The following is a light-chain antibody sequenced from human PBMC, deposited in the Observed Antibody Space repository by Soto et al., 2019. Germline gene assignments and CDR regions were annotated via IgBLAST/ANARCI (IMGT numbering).Light chain of an antibody. J-gene: IGLJ2*01. CDR2: DVR. Sequence: QSALTQPASVSGSPGQSITISCTGTSSDLGTYNYVSWYQQYPDKAPKLIIYDVRNRPSEVSDRFSGSKSGDTASLIISGLQAEDEADYYCAAWDDSLFGKLFGGGTKLTVL. CDR1: SSDLGTYNY. V-gene: IGLV2-14*03. CDR3: AAWDDSLFGKL.